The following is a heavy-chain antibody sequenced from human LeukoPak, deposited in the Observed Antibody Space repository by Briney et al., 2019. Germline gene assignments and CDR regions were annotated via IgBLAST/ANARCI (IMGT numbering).Heavy chain of an antibody. J-gene: IGHJ3*02. CDR1: GGSFSGYY. Sequence: SETLSLTCAVYGGSFSGYYWSWIRQPAGKGLEWIGRIYTSGTTNYNPSLKSRVTISVDTSKNQFSLKLSSVTAADTAVYYCARGCYGSPCAFDIWGQGTMVTVSS. V-gene: IGHV4-59*10. CDR2: IYTSGTT. D-gene: IGHD3-10*01. CDR3: ARGCYGSPCAFDI.